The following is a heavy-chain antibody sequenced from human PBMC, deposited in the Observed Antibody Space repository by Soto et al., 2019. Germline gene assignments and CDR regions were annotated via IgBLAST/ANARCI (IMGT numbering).Heavy chain of an antibody. CDR2: INPNSGGT. CDR1: GYTFTGYY. Sequence: ASVKVSCKASGYTFTGYYMHWVRQAPGQGLEWMGWINPNSGGTNYAQKFQGWVTMTRDTSISTAYMELSRLRSDDTAVYYCARIGSIAARRSTGGFDYWGQGTLVTVSS. CDR3: ARIGSIAARRSTGGFDY. D-gene: IGHD6-6*01. J-gene: IGHJ4*02. V-gene: IGHV1-2*04.